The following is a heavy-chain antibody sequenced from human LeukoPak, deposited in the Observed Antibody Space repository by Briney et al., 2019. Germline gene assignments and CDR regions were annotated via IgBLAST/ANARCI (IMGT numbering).Heavy chain of an antibody. V-gene: IGHV4-59*01. CDR2: ISYSGSR. Sequence: PSETLSLTCIVSGGSISGYYWRWIRQPPGKGLEWIGYISYSGSRNYNTSLKSRITISVDTSRNQFSLRLSSVTAADPAVYFCARSRSRGYSGDFDYWGQGTLVTVSS. CDR1: GGSISGYY. CDR3: ARSRSRGYSGDFDY. D-gene: IGHD5-12*01. J-gene: IGHJ4*02.